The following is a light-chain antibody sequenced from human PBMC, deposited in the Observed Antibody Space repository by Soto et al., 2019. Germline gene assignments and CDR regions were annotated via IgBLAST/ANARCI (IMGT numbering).Light chain of an antibody. CDR1: QSVTSNY. CDR2: GAS. J-gene: IGKJ2*01. Sequence: EIVLTQSPGTLSLSPGERATLSCRASQSVTSNYLAWYQQKPGQAPRLLIYGASTRAAGVPDRFSGSGSGTDFTLTITRLEPEDFAVYYCQQYGRSPLLYTGGQGPGLGVK. V-gene: IGKV3-20*01. CDR3: QQYGRSPLLYT.